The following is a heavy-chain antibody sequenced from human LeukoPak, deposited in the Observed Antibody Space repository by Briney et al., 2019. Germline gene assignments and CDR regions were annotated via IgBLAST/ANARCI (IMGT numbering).Heavy chain of an antibody. CDR1: GFTFSGYW. J-gene: IGHJ4*02. CDR3: ARDNDYLDY. Sequence: GGSLRLSCAASGFTFSGYWMSWVRQTPEKGLEWVANIKQDGYEKYYVDSVKGRFTISRDNAKNSLYLQMNSLRAEDTAVYYCARDNDYLDYWGQGTLVTVSS. V-gene: IGHV3-7*01. CDR2: IKQDGYEK.